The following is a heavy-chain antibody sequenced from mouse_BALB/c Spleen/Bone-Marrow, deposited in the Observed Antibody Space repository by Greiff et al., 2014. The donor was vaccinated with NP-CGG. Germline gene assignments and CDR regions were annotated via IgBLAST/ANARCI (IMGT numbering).Heavy chain of an antibody. J-gene: IGHJ2*01. CDR3: ASYYRYSFDY. CDR1: GFNIKDTY. CDR2: TDPANGNT. V-gene: IGHV14-3*02. Sequence: VQLKESGAELVKPGASVKLSCTGSGFNIKDTYMHWVKQRPEQGLEWIGRTDPANGNTKYDPKFQGKATITADTSSNTAYLQLSSLTSEDTAVYYCASYYRYSFDYWGQGTTLTVSS. D-gene: IGHD2-14*01.